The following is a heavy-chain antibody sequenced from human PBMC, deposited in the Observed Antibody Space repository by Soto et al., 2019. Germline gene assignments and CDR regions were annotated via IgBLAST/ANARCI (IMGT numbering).Heavy chain of an antibody. CDR3: AREPLVVTAINYFDY. CDR1: GYSISSGYY. J-gene: IGHJ4*02. D-gene: IGHD2-21*02. CDR2: IYHSGST. V-gene: IGHV4-38-2*02. Sequence: SETLSLTCAVSGYSISSGYYWGWIRQPPGKGLEWIGSIYHSGSTYYNPSLKSRVTISVDTSKNQFSLKLSSVTAADTAVHYCAREPLVVTAINYFDYWGQGTLVTVSS.